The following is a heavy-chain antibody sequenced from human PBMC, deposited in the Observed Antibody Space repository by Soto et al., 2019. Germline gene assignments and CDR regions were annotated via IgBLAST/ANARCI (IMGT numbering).Heavy chain of an antibody. CDR2: IWYDGSNK. Sequence: GGSLRLSCAASGFTFSSYGMHWVRQAPGKGLEWVAVIWYDGSNKYYADSVKGRFTISRDNSKNTLYLQMNSLRAEDTAVYYCARDPGDYYGSGTLLYYMDVWGKGTTVTVSS. D-gene: IGHD3-10*01. V-gene: IGHV3-33*01. CDR1: GFTFSSYG. CDR3: ARDPGDYYGSGTLLYYMDV. J-gene: IGHJ6*03.